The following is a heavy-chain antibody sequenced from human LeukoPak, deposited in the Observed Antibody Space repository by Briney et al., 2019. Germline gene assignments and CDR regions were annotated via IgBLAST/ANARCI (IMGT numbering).Heavy chain of an antibody. Sequence: GGSLRLSCAASGFTFSSYSMNWVRQAPGKGLEWVSYISSSSSTIYYADSVKGRFTISRDNAKNSLYLQMNSLRAEDTAVYYCARVSAGYDSSGYYYEHYYYGMDVWGQGTTVTVSS. CDR2: ISSSSSTI. J-gene: IGHJ6*02. V-gene: IGHV3-48*01. D-gene: IGHD3-22*01. CDR1: GFTFSSYS. CDR3: ARVSAGYDSSGYYYEHYYYGMDV.